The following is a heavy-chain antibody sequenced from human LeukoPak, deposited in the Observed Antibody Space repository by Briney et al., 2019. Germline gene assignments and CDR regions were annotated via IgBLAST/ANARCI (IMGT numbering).Heavy chain of an antibody. CDR2: ISGSGGST. J-gene: IGHJ4*02. CDR1: GFTFSSYA. CDR3: AKAPFKYRGFGY. Sequence: PGGSLRLSCAASGFTFSSYAMNWVRQAPGKGLEWVSAISGSGGSTYYADSVKGRFTISRDNSKNTLYLQMNSLRAEDTAVYYCAKAPFKYRGFGYWGQGTLVTVSS. D-gene: IGHD1-26*01. V-gene: IGHV3-23*01.